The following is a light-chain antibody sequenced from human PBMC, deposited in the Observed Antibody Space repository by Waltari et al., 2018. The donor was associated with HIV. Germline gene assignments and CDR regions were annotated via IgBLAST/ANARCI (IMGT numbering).Light chain of an antibody. V-gene: IGKV1-8*01. CDR2: GAS. J-gene: IGKJ1*01. CDR1: QGVSSY. CDR3: QQYYSYPWT. Sequence: ALRMTQSPSSFSASTGDRVSITCRASQGVSSYLAWYQQKPGKAPKLLIYGASTLQSAVPSRFSGSGSGTNFTLTISCLQSEDFATYFCQQYYSYPWTFGQGTKVEIK.